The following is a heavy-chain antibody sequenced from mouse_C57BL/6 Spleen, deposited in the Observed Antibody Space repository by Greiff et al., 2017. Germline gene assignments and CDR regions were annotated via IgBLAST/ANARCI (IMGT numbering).Heavy chain of an antibody. CDR2: ISNGGGST. D-gene: IGHD2-3*01. CDR1: GFTFSDYY. Sequence: DVQLQESGGGLVQPGGSLKLSCAASGFTFSDYYMYWVRQTPEKRLEWVAYISNGGGSTYYPDTVKGRFTISRDNAKNTLYLQMSRLKSEDTAMYYCASSDGYYGYFDVWGTGTTVTVSS. CDR3: ASSDGYYGYFDV. V-gene: IGHV5-12*01. J-gene: IGHJ1*03.